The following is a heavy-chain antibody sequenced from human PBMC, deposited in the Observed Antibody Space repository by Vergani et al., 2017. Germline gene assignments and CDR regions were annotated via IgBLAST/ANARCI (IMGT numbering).Heavy chain of an antibody. CDR2: IIPIFGTA. CDR3: AREPNVEMATTGYFDY. Sequence: QVQLEQSGAEVKKPGSSVTVSCRASGGTFGSHTISWVRQAPGQGLEWVGGIIPIFGTANYAQKFQGRVTITADESTSTAYMALSSLRSEDTAVYYCAREPNVEMATTGYFDYWGQGTLVTVSS. J-gene: IGHJ4*02. D-gene: IGHD5-24*01. V-gene: IGHV1-69*12. CDR1: GGTFGSHT.